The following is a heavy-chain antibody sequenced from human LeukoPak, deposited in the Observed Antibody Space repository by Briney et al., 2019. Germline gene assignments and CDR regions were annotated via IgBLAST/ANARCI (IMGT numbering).Heavy chain of an antibody. CDR1: GGSISSYY. V-gene: IGHV4-59*01. CDR3: ARDDYSSSHSFDP. CDR2: IYYSGST. J-gene: IGHJ5*02. D-gene: IGHD6-6*01. Sequence: SVTLSLTCTVSGGSISSYYWSWIRQPPGEGLEWIGYIYYSGSTNYNPSLKSRVTISVDTSKNQFSLKLSSVTAADTAVYYCARDDYSSSHSFDPWGQGTLVTVSS.